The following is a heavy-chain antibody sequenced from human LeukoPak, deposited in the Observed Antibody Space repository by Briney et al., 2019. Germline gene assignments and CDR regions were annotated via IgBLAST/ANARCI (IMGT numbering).Heavy chain of an antibody. V-gene: IGHV1-2*02. CDR1: GYTFTGYY. J-gene: IGHJ5*02. CDR3: ARRGGDSSGYKPEFVPWFDP. CDR2: INPNSGGT. D-gene: IGHD3-22*01. Sequence: ASVKVSCKASGYTFTGYYMHWVRQAPGQGLEWMGWINPNSGGTNYAQKFQGRVTMTRDTSISTAYMELSRLRSADTAVYYCARRGGDSSGYKPEFVPWFDPWGQGTLVTVSS.